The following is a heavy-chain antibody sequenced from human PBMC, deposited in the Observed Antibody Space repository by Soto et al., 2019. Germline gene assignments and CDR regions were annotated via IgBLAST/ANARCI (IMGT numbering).Heavy chain of an antibody. CDR3: ARDRGDGYDY. V-gene: IGHV4-59*01. Sequence: SETLSLTCTVSGGSISSFYWSWIRQPPGKGLEWIGYIYYSGGTNYNPSLKSRVTISVDTSKNQFSLKLSSVTAADTAVYYCARDRGDGYDYWGQGTLVTVSS. CDR2: IYYSGGT. D-gene: IGHD3-10*01. J-gene: IGHJ4*02. CDR1: GGSISSFY.